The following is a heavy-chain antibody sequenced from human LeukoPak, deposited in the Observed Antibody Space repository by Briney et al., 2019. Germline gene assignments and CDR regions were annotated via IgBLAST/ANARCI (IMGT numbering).Heavy chain of an antibody. CDR3: ARTLSSSSPIDY. CDR1: GGSIGSNY. Sequence: PSETLSLTCSVSGGSIGSNYWSWFRQPPGEGLEWMGYVYYSGITNYNPSLKSRVTISVDTSKNQFSLKLNSVTAADTAMYYCARTLSSSSPIDYWGQGTLVTVSS. J-gene: IGHJ4*02. V-gene: IGHV4-59*01. CDR2: VYYSGIT. D-gene: IGHD6-6*01.